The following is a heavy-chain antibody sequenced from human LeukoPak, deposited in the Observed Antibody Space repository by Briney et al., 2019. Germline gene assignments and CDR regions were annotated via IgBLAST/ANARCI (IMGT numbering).Heavy chain of an antibody. J-gene: IGHJ6*02. D-gene: IGHD6-13*01. Sequence: GGSLRLSCAASGFTFSSYSMNWVRQAPGKGLEWVSSISSSSSYIYYADSVKGRFTISRDNAKNSLYLQMNSLRAEDTAVYYCARAGYSSSWPTNYGMDVWGQGTTVTVSS. CDR1: GFTFSSYS. CDR2: ISSSSSYI. V-gene: IGHV3-21*04. CDR3: ARAGYSSSWPTNYGMDV.